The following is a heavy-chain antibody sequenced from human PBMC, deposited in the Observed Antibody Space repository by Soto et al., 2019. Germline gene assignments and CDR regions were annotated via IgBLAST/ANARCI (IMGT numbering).Heavy chain of an antibody. Sequence: ESGGGVVQPGRSLRLSCAASGFTFSSYGMHWVRQAPGKGLEWVAVIWYDGSNKYYADSVKGRFTISRDNSKNTLYLQMNSLRAEDTAVYYCAKSLAAAGSPLDYWGQGTLVTVSS. CDR2: IWYDGSNK. CDR3: AKSLAAAGSPLDY. D-gene: IGHD6-13*01. V-gene: IGHV3-33*06. J-gene: IGHJ4*02. CDR1: GFTFSSYG.